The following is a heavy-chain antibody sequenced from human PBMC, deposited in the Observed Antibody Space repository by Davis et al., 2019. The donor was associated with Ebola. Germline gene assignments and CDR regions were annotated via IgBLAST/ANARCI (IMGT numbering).Heavy chain of an antibody. CDR2: ISGSGGST. CDR3: AKMYYDFWSGYNPPMDV. V-gene: IGHV3-23*01. Sequence: GESLKISCAASGFTFSSYWMHWVRHAPGKGLEWVSAISGSGGSTYYADSVKGRFTISRDNSKNTLYLQMNSLRAEDTAVYYCAKMYYDFWSGYNPPMDVWGQGTTVTVSS. CDR1: GFTFSSYW. J-gene: IGHJ6*02. D-gene: IGHD3-3*01.